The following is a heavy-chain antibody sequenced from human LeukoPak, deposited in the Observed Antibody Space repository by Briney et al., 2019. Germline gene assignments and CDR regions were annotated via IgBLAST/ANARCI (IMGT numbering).Heavy chain of an antibody. D-gene: IGHD3-9*01. V-gene: IGHV4-34*01. CDR3: ARVDILTGYSSDY. J-gene: IGHJ4*02. CDR1: GGSFSGYH. CDR2: INHSGST. Sequence: PSETLSLTCAVYGGSFSGYHWSWIRQPPGKGLEWIGEINHSGSTNYNPSLKSRVTISVDTSKNQFSLKLSSVTAADTAVYYCARVDILTGYSSDYWGQGTLVTVSS.